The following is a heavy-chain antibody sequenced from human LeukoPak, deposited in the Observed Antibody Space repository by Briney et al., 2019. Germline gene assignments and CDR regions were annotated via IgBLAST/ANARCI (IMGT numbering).Heavy chain of an antibody. CDR1: GFTFSSYG. D-gene: IGHD6-13*01. CDR3: ARTYSSSWYGGHGMDV. V-gene: IGHV3-66*01. Sequence: GGSLRLSCAASGFTFSSYGMHWVRQAPGKGLEWVSVIYSGGSTYYADSVKGRFTISRDNSKNTLYLQMNSLRAEDTAVYYCARTYSSSWYGGHGMDVWGRGTTVTVSS. J-gene: IGHJ6*02. CDR2: IYSGGST.